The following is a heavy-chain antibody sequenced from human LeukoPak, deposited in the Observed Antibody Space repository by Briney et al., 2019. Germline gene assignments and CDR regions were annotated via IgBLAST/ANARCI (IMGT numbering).Heavy chain of an antibody. D-gene: IGHD3-16*02. Sequence: PSETLSLTCTVSGGSISSGDYYWSWIRQPPGKGLEWIGYVYYSGSTYYNPSLKSRVTISVDTSKNQFSLKLSSVTAADTAVYYCARDRRIAGFGGVIVSEEGPYHYYGMNVWGQGTTVTVSS. J-gene: IGHJ6*01. V-gene: IGHV4-30-4*01. CDR3: ARDRRIAGFGGVIVSEEGPYHYYGMNV. CDR2: VYYSGST. CDR1: GGSISSGDYY.